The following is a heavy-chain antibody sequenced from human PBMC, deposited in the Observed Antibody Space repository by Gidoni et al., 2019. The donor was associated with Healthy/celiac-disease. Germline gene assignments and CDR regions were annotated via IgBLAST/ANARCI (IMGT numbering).Heavy chain of an antibody. J-gene: IGHJ6*03. CDR2: ISWKSGSI. V-gene: IGHV3-9*01. Sequence: EVQLVESGGGLVQPGRSLRLSCAASGFTFDDYAMHWVRQAPGKGLEWVSGISWKSGSIGYADSVKGRFTISRDNAKNSLYLQMNSLRAEDTALYYCAKGANDFWSGYYEDYYYYMDVWGKGTTVTVSS. D-gene: IGHD3-3*01. CDR1: GFTFDDYA. CDR3: AKGANDFWSGYYEDYYYYMDV.